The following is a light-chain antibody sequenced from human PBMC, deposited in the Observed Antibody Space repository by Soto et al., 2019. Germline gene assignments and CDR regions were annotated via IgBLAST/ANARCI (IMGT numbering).Light chain of an antibody. J-gene: IGLJ1*01. CDR1: SSNIGSNT. CDR2: TAG. CDR3: SAWDNSLNGYV. V-gene: IGLV1-44*01. Sequence: QSVLTQPLSASASPGQRVTISCSGGSSNIGSNTVAWYQHLPGTAPPRLIFTAGQRPSVVPGRFSGSKSGTSASLAISGLQSEDEADYCCSAWDNSLNGYVFGTGTKVTVL.